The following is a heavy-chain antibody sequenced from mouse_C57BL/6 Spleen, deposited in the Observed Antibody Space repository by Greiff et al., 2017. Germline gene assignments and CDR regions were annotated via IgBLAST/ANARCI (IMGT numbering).Heavy chain of an antibody. Sequence: EVQGVESGGDLVKPGGSLKLSCAASGFTFSSYGMSWVRQTPDKRLEWVATISSGGSYTYYPDSVKGRFTISRDNAKNTLYLQMSSLKSEDTAMYYCARRQLRLPWFAYWGQGTLVTVSA. D-gene: IGHD3-2*02. V-gene: IGHV5-6*01. CDR2: ISSGGSYT. CDR1: GFTFSSYG. J-gene: IGHJ3*01. CDR3: ARRQLRLPWFAY.